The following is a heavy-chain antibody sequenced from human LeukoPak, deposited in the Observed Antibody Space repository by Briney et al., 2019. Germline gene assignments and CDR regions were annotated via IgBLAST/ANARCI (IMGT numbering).Heavy chain of an antibody. J-gene: IGHJ4*02. D-gene: IGHD3-16*01. CDR1: GFTVSSNY. V-gene: IGHV3-66*01. Sequence: GGSLRLSCAASGFTVSSNYMSWVRQAPGKGLEWVSIIYSGGSTYYADSVEGRFTISRDNSKNTLYLQMNGLRAEDTAVYYCARDKVSGGAMTIDYWGQGTLVTVSS. CDR2: IYSGGST. CDR3: ARDKVSGGAMTIDY.